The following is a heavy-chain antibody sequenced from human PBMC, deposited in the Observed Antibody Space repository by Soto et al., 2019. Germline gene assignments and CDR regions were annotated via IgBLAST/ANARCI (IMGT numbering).Heavy chain of an antibody. Sequence: ASVKVSCKASGYTLIMYYIHWMRQAPGQGLEWMGIINPSGGSTTYAQKFQGRVTMTRDTSTSTVYMDLSSLRSGDTAVYYCARSPYSSGYYYAIDYWGQGTQVTVSS. CDR1: GYTLIMYY. CDR3: ARSPYSSGYYYAIDY. D-gene: IGHD3-22*01. V-gene: IGHV1-46*01. J-gene: IGHJ4*02. CDR2: INPSGGST.